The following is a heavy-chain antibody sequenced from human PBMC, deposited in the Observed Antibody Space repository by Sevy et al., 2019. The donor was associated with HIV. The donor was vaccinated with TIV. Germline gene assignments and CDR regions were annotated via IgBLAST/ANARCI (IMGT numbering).Heavy chain of an antibody. D-gene: IGHD2-8*01. Sequence: GGSLRLSCAASGSTFGNHAIHWVRQAPGKGLEWVAIISFDGRNEHYADSVKGRFTISRDNSKNTVYLQMTRLRTEDTAVYYCARDRCTDGVCFRSGYFDYWGQGTLVTVSS. CDR2: ISFDGRNE. J-gene: IGHJ4*01. V-gene: IGHV3-30*04. CDR1: GSTFGNHA. CDR3: ARDRCTDGVCFRSGYFDY.